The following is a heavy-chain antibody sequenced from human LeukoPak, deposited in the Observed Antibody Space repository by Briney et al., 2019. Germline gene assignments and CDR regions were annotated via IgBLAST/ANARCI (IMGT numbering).Heavy chain of an antibody. CDR3: ATDLYSSGWYDPENYYYYYMDV. V-gene: IGHV1-69*13. D-gene: IGHD6-19*01. J-gene: IGHJ6*03. CDR1: GGTFSSYA. CDR2: IIPIFGTA. Sequence: SVKVSCKASGGTFSSYAISWVRQAPGQGLEWMGGIIPIFGTANYAQKFQGRVTITADESTSTAYMELSSLRSEDTAVYYCATDLYSSGWYDPENYYYYYMDVSGKGTTVTVSS.